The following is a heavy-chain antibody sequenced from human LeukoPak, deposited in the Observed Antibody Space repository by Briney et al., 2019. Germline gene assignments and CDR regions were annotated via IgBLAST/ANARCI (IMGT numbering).Heavy chain of an antibody. J-gene: IGHJ6*03. CDR1: GFTFSSYG. CDR2: ISYDGSNK. Sequence: GGSLRLSCAASGFTFSSYGMHWVRQAPGKGLEWVAVISYDGSNKYYADSVKGRFTISRDNSKNTLYLQMNSLRAEDTAVYYCASLEMVRGVTLYYYYYMDVWGKGTTVTVSS. V-gene: IGHV3-30*19. D-gene: IGHD3-10*01. CDR3: ASLEMVRGVTLYYYYYMDV.